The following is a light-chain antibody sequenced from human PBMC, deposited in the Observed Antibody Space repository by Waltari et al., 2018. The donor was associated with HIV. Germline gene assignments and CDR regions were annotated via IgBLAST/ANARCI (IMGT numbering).Light chain of an antibody. CDR2: RNV. Sequence: QSVLTQPPSVSGAPGQRVTISCTGSRTNIGAGYDVHWYQQLPGTAPKLLIFRNVNRPSGVPDRFSGSKSGTSAYLAITGLQAEDEADFYCQSYDTSLGGWVFGGGTKLTVL. CDR1: RTNIGAGYD. J-gene: IGLJ3*02. CDR3: QSYDTSLGGWV. V-gene: IGLV1-40*01.